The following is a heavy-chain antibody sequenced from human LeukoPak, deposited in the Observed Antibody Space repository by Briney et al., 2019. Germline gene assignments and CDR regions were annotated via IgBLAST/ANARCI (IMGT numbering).Heavy chain of an antibody. J-gene: IGHJ4*02. CDR1: VGSISSGNW. Sequence: SETLSLTCGVSVGSISSGNWWTWVRQSPGKGLEWIGEIHHNGTRNYNPSLKSRVIISLDTFKNHISLILTSLTAADTAVYYCARCFSMIRGVIRPPDYWGQGTLVTVSS. D-gene: IGHD3-10*01. CDR3: ARCFSMIRGVIRPPDY. V-gene: IGHV4/OR15-8*01. CDR2: IHHNGTR.